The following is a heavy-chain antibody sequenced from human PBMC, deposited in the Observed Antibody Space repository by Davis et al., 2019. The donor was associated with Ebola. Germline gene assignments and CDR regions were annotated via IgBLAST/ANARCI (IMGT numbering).Heavy chain of an antibody. CDR3: ARDLGFLEWLITPGVFDI. J-gene: IGHJ3*02. Sequence: GESLKIPCAASGFTFSSYSMNWVRQAPGKGLEWVSSISSRSSYIYYADSAKGRFTISRDNAKNSLYLQMNSLRAEDTAVYYCARDLGFLEWLITPGVFDIWGQGTMVTVSS. V-gene: IGHV3-21*01. CDR1: GFTFSSYS. D-gene: IGHD3-3*01. CDR2: ISSRSSYI.